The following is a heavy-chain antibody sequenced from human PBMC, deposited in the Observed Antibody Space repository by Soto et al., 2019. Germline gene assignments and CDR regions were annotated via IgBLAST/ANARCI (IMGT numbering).Heavy chain of an antibody. J-gene: IGHJ6*02. CDR2: IYSGGST. V-gene: IGHV3-66*01. CDR1: GFTVSSNY. D-gene: IGHD6-13*01. CDR3: ARDPRSSWPYYCYGMDV. Sequence: EVQLVESGGGLVQPGGSLRLSCAASGFTVSSNYMSWVRQAPGKGLEWVSVIYSGGSTYYADSVKGRFTISRDNSKNTLYLQMNSLRAEDTAVYYCARDPRSSWPYYCYGMDVWGQGTTVTVSS.